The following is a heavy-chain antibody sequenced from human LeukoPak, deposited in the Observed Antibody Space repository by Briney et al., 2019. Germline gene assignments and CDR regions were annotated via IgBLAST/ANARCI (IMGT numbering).Heavy chain of an antibody. V-gene: IGHV5-51*01. CDR3: ARHGLSDDYVWGSYRSQPDY. CDR1: GYIFTSYW. D-gene: IGHD3-16*02. Sequence: GESLTESCMGSGYIFTSYWIGWVRQMAGKDLAGMGIIYPGDSDTRYSPSFHGQVTISADKSISTAYLQWSSLKASGTAMYYCARHGLSDDYVWGSYRSQPDYWGQGTLVTVSS. CDR2: IYPGDSDT. J-gene: IGHJ4*02.